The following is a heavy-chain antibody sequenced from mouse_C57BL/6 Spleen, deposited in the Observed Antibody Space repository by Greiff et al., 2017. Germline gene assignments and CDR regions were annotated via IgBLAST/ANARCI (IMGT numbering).Heavy chain of an antibody. D-gene: IGHD1-1*01. CDR3: AIYGSRDYCDY. CDR2: IVPNSGGT. J-gene: IGHJ2*01. Sequence: QVQLQQPGAELVKPGASVKLSCKASGYTFTSYWMHWVKQRPGRGLEWIGRIVPNSGGTKYNEKFKSKATLTVDKPSSTAYMQLSSLTSRDTAVYYGAIYGSRDYCDYWGQGTTLTVSS. CDR1: GYTFTSYW. V-gene: IGHV1-72*01.